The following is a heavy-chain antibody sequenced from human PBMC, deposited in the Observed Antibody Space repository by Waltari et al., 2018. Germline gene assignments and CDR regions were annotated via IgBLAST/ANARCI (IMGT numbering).Heavy chain of an antibody. D-gene: IGHD6-19*01. V-gene: IGHV4-34*01. CDR3: ARGAAKAVAGTFWFDP. Sequence: QVQLQQWGAGLLKPSETLSLMCGVSGVSLSGYYWSWIRQPPGKGLEWIGEAHDRGITTYNPSLKSGVSIARDTSKNQFSLKLTSVTAADVAVYDCARGAAKAVAGTFWFDPWGQGTPVTVSS. CDR1: GVSLSGYY. CDR2: AHDRGIT. J-gene: IGHJ5*02.